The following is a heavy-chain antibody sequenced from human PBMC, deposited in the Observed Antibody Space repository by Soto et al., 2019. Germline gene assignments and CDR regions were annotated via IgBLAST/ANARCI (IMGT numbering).Heavy chain of an antibody. D-gene: IGHD3-9*01. Sequence: QVQLVQSGAEVKKPGSSVKVSCKASGGTFSSYAISWVRQAPGQGLEWMGGIIPIFGTANYAQKFQGRVTITADESTSTAYMELSSLRSEDTAVYYCARVAHYDILTGYYEFDPWGQGTLVTVSS. CDR1: GGTFSSYA. CDR3: ARVAHYDILTGYYEFDP. V-gene: IGHV1-69*01. J-gene: IGHJ5*02. CDR2: IIPIFGTA.